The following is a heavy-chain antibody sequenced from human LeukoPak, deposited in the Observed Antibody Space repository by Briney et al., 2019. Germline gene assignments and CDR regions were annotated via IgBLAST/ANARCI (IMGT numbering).Heavy chain of an antibody. CDR1: GFTFSSYG. V-gene: IGHV3-33*01. Sequence: HPGGSLRLPCAASGFTFSSYGMHWVRQAPGKGLEWVAVIWYDGSNKYYADSVKGRFTISRDNSKNSLHLQMNSLRVEDTAVYYCAGGVGWLADNWGQGTLVTVSS. J-gene: IGHJ4*02. CDR2: IWYDGSNK. D-gene: IGHD6-19*01. CDR3: AGGVGWLADN.